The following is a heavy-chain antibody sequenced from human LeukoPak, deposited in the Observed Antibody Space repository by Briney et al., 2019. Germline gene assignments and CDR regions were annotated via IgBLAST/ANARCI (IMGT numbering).Heavy chain of an antibody. CDR2: INAGNGNT. CDR1: GYIFISYT. J-gene: IGHJ4*02. CDR3: ARVDTNTLDY. V-gene: IGHV1-3*01. D-gene: IGHD3/OR15-3a*01. Sequence: ASVKVSCKASGYIFISYTMHWVRQAPGQRLEWMGWINAGNGNTKYSQKFQGRVTITRDTSASTAYMELSSLRSEDTAVYYYARVDTNTLDYWGQGTLVTVSS.